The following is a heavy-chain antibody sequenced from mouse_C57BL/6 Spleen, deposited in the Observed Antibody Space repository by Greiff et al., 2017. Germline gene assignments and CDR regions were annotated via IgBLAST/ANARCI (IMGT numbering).Heavy chain of an antibody. CDR3: AREGTGIDD. D-gene: IGHD4-1*01. J-gene: IGHJ2*01. CDR1: GYSITSGYY. Sequence: EVKLQESGPGLVKPSQSLSLTCSVTGYSITSGYYWNWIRQFPGNKLEWMGYISYDGSNNYNPSLKNRISITRDTSKNQFFLKLNSVTTEDTATYYCAREGTGIDDWGQGTTLTVSS. V-gene: IGHV3-6*01. CDR2: ISYDGSN.